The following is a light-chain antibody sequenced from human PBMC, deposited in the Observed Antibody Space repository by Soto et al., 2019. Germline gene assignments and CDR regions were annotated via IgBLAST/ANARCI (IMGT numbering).Light chain of an antibody. J-gene: IGKJ4*01. CDR3: QQRSNWPLT. CDR2: GAS. Sequence: IVLTQSPAILSLSPGERATLSCRASQKISNKYLAWYQQKPDQAPRLLIFGASNRATGIPARFSGSGSGTDFTLTISSLEPEDFAVYYCQQRSNWPLTFGGGTKVEIK. CDR1: QKISNKY. V-gene: IGKV3-11*01.